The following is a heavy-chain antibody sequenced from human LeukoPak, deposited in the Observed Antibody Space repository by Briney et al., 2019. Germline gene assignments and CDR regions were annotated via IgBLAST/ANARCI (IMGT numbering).Heavy chain of an antibody. V-gene: IGHV4-59*12. CDR2: IYYSGST. CDR1: GGSISSYY. CDR3: ARVARRAYYDSSGSLLDY. J-gene: IGHJ4*02. Sequence: PSETLSLTCTVSGGSISSYYWSWIRQHPGKGLEWIGYIYYSGSTYYNPSLKSRVTISVDTSKNQFSLKLSSVTAADTAVYYCARVARRAYYDSSGSLLDYWGQGTLVTVSS. D-gene: IGHD3-22*01.